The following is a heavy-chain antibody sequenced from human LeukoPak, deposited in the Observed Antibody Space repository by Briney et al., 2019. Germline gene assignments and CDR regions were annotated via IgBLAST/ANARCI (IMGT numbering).Heavy chain of an antibody. V-gene: IGHV4-59*01. CDR1: GGSISSYY. J-gene: IGHJ6*03. CDR3: ARDAVYRDYYYYMDV. D-gene: IGHD1-14*01. Sequence: SETLSLTCTVSGGSISSYYWSWIRQPPGKGLEWIGYIYYSGSTNYNPSLKSRVTISVDTSKNQFSLKLSSVTAADTAVYYCARDAVYRDYYYYMDVWGKGTTVTVSS. CDR2: IYYSGST.